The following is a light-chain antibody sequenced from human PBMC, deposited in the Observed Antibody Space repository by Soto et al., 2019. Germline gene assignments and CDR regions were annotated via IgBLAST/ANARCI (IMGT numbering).Light chain of an antibody. CDR3: QLPNTSRPGYT. CDR2: GTS. CDR1: QTVASSY. V-gene: IGKV3-20*01. Sequence: ESVLTQSPGTLSLSPGERATLSCRASQTVASSYLAWYQQKPGQAPRLLIYGTSSRSTGIADRFSGSGSGTVFTLTISRLEPEDFAVYYCQLPNTSRPGYTFGQGTKLEIK. J-gene: IGKJ2*01.